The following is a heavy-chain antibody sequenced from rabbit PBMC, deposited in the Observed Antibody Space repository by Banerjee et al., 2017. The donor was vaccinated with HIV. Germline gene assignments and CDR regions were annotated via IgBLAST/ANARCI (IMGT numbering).Heavy chain of an antibody. D-gene: IGHD6-1*01. V-gene: IGHV1S40*01. Sequence: QSLEESGGDLVKPGASLTLTCKASGFSFSSGYYIYWVRQAPGKGLEWIACIATGSSGGTYYATWAKGRFTISKTSSTTVTLQMTSLTAADTATYFCASWGYGYSGYAYATDFWGPGHPGHRL. J-gene: IGHJ4*01. CDR3: ASWGYGYSGYAYATDF. CDR2: IATGSSGGT. CDR1: GFSFSSGYY.